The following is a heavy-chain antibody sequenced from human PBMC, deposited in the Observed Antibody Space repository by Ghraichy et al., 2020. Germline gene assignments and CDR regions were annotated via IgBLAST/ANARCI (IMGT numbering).Heavy chain of an antibody. D-gene: IGHD6-6*01. CDR1: AGSFSGYY. CDR3: AGRRAAPNYWFCDL. Sequence: SETLSLTCAVYAGSFSGYYWSWIRQPPGKGLEWIGEVNHGGSTNYSPSLKSRVIISVDTSKNQFSLKLSSLTAADTAVYYCAGRRAAPNYWFCDLWGRGTLGTVPS. V-gene: IGHV4-34*01. CDR2: VNHGGST. J-gene: IGHJ2*01.